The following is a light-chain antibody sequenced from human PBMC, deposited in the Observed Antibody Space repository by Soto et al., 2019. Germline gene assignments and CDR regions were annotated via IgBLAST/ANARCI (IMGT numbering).Light chain of an antibody. Sequence: DIVMTQSPDSLAVSLGERATINCKSSQSVLYSSNNKDYLAWYQQKPGQPPKLLIYWASIREYGVPDRFSGSGSGTDFTLTSSSLQAEDVAVYYCQQYYTTPLTFGGGTSVEIK. V-gene: IGKV4-1*01. CDR1: QSVLYSSNNKDY. CDR2: WAS. J-gene: IGKJ4*01. CDR3: QQYYTTPLT.